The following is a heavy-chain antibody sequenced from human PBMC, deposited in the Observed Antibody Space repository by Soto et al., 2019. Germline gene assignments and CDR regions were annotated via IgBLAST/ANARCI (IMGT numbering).Heavy chain of an antibody. CDR1: GFTFSSYG. V-gene: IGHV3-30*18. Sequence: QVQLVESGGGVVQPGRSLRLSCAASGFTFSSYGMHWVRQAPGKGLEWVAVISHDGSNKYFADSVKGRFTISRDNSQNALDMQMNWLRVEDTAVYYCANHVPAVAGCSNGMDVWGNATTVTVSS. D-gene: IGHD6-19*01. CDR3: ANHVPAVAGCSNGMDV. J-gene: IGHJ6*04. CDR2: ISHDGSNK.